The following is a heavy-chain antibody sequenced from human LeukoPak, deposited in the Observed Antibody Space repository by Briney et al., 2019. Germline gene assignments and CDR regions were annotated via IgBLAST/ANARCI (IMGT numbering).Heavy chain of an antibody. J-gene: IGHJ5*02. V-gene: IGHV3-11*01. CDR2: SSTSGSTI. D-gene: IGHD3-10*01. CDR3: ARESYYYGSGAYDP. Sequence: PGGSLRLSCAASGFIISDYYMSWIRRAPGKGLEWLSYSSTSGSTISYADSVKGRFTIFRDNAKNSLYLQMNSLRAEDTAVYYCARESYYYGSGAYDPWGQGTLVTVSS. CDR1: GFIISDYY.